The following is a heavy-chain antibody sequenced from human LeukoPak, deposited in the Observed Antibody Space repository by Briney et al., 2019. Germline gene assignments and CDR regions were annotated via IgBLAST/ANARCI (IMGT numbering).Heavy chain of an antibody. V-gene: IGHV3-30*04. D-gene: IGHD3-22*01. CDR3: ARDPLDSSGYYYGGSFDY. CDR1: GFTFSSYE. J-gene: IGHJ4*02. CDR2: ISSDGRNK. Sequence: GGSLRLSCAASGFTFSSYEMSWVRQAPGKGLEWVAVISSDGRNKDYADSVKGRFTISRDNSKNTLYLQMNSLRDEDTAVYYCARDPLDSSGYYYGGSFDYWGQGTLVIVSS.